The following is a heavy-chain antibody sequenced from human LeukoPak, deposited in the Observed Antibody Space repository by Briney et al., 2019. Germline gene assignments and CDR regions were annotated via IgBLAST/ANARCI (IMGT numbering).Heavy chain of an antibody. J-gene: IGHJ4*02. V-gene: IGHV3-73*01. CDR1: GFAFSVSD. CDR2: IGVKTNSYAT. D-gene: IGHD6-19*01. Sequence: GGSLRLSCAASGFAFSVSDMHWVRQASGKGLEWVGRIGVKTNSYATAYAAALQGRFTISRDDSKNTAYLQMNSLTTEDTAVYYCTTYSSGHYWGQGTLVTVSS. CDR3: TTYSSGHY.